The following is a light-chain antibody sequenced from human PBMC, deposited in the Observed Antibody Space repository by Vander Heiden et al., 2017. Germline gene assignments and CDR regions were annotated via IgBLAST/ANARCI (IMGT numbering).Light chain of an antibody. J-gene: IGLJ2*01. CDR2: QDS. V-gene: IGLV3-1*01. CDR1: KLGDKY. Sequence: SYELTQPPSVSVSPGQTASITCSGAKLGDKYACWYQQKPGQSPVLVIYQDSKRPSGIPERFSGSNSGKTATLTISGTQAMDEADYYCQAWDSSTVVFGGGTKLTVI. CDR3: QAWDSSTVV.